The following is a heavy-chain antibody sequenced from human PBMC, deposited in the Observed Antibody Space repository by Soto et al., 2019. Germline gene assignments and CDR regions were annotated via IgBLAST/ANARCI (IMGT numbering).Heavy chain of an antibody. J-gene: IGHJ4*02. Sequence: QVQLVQSGAEVKKPGASVKASCKASGYTFTSYAMHWVRQAPGQRLEWMGWINAGNGNTKYSQKFQGRVTITRDTSASRVSMALSSLRSEDTAVYYCARSSRGHDFWSGYPIWGRGTLVTVSS. CDR3: ARSSRGHDFWSGYPI. CDR1: GYTFTSYA. D-gene: IGHD3-3*01. CDR2: INAGNGNT. V-gene: IGHV1-3*01.